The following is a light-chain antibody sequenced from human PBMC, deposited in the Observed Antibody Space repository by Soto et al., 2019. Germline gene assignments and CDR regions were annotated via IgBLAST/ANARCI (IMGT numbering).Light chain of an antibody. V-gene: IGKV3-20*01. CDR3: QQYGTSIRT. Sequence: EIVLTQSPGTLSLSPGERATLSCRATQSIFSNYLAWYQHKPGQAPRLLIYGASSRATGIPDRFSGSGSGTDFTLTISRLEPEDFAVYYCQQYGTSIRTFGQGTKVEIK. CDR2: GAS. J-gene: IGKJ1*01. CDR1: QSIFSNY.